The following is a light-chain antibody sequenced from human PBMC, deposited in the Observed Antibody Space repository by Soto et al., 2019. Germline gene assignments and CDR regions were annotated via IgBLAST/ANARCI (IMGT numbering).Light chain of an antibody. V-gene: IGKV1-5*03. J-gene: IGKJ2*01. Sequence: DIQMTQSPSTLSASVGDRVTITCRASQSISSWLAWYLQKPGKAPTLLIYKASTLQDGVPSRFSGSGSGTESTLTISSMQPDDFATYYCQQYSSYSPYTFGQGTKLEIK. CDR2: KAS. CDR1: QSISSW. CDR3: QQYSSYSPYT.